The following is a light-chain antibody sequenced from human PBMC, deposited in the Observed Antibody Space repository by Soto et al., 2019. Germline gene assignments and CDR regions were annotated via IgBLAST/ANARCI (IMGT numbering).Light chain of an antibody. CDR1: SSDVGAYNY. CDR2: DVN. CDR3: PSWTTRTTMK. V-gene: IGLV2-14*01. J-gene: IGLJ2*01. Sequence: QSALTQPASVSGSPGQSITISCTGTSSDVGAYNYVSWYQQHPGKAPKLMIYDVNIRPSGVSNRFSGSKSGNTASLTISGPQAEDGADYYGPSWTTRTTMKFGGGTKVTVL.